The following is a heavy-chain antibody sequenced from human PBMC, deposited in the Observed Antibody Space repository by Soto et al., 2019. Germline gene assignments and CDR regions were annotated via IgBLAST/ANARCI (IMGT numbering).Heavy chain of an antibody. Sequence: GASVRVSCKASGYTFTSYGISWVRQAPGLGLEWMGWISAYNGNTNYAQKFQGRVSMTTDTSTRTAYMELRSLTSDDTAVYYCARDSHIIVGGDYNWFDLWGQGTLVTVSS. D-gene: IGHD2-15*01. CDR3: ARDSHIIVGGDYNWFDL. J-gene: IGHJ5*02. CDR2: ISAYNGNT. CDR1: GYTFTSYG. V-gene: IGHV1-18*01.